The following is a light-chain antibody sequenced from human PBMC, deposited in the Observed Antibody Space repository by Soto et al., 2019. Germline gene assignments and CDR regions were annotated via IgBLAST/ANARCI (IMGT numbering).Light chain of an antibody. V-gene: IGLV4-69*01. CDR1: SGHSSYA. Sequence: QSVLTQSPSASASLGASVKLTCTLSSGHSSYALAWHQQQPEKGPRYLMKLNSDGSHSKGDGIPDRFSGSSSGAERYLTISSLQSEDEADYYCQTWGTGIAVFGGGTQLTVL. CDR3: QTWGTGIAV. CDR2: LNSDGSH. J-gene: IGLJ7*01.